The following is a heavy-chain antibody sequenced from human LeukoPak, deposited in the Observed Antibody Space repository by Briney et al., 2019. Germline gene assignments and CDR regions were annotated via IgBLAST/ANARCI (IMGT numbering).Heavy chain of an antibody. J-gene: IGHJ3*02. Sequence: ASVKVSCKASGYTFTSYGISWVRQAPGQGLEWMGWISAYNGNTNYAQKLQGRVTMTTDTSTSTAYMELSSLRSEDTAVYYCASAVGDIVVVPAAFGAFDIWGQGTMVTVSS. CDR1: GYTFTSYG. V-gene: IGHV1-18*01. D-gene: IGHD2-2*01. CDR2: ISAYNGNT. CDR3: ASAVGDIVVVPAAFGAFDI.